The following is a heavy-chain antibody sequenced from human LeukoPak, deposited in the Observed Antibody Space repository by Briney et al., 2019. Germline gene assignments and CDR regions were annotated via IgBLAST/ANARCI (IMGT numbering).Heavy chain of an antibody. V-gene: IGHV3-30*02. D-gene: IGHD2-15*01. Sequence: GGTLRLSCAASGFTFSSYGMSWVRQAPGKGLEWVAFILYNGNNQYYVDSVKGRFTIYRDNSKNTLYLQMNTLRAEDTAIYYCAKSGLNRFDYWGQGTLVTVSS. J-gene: IGHJ4*02. CDR1: GFTFSSYG. CDR2: ILYNGNNQ. CDR3: AKSGLNRFDY.